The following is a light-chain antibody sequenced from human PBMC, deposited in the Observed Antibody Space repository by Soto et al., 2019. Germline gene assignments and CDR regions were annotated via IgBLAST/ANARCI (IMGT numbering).Light chain of an antibody. Sequence: EIVVTQSPATLSVSPGQTATLSFRASPSVSINSAWYQHKPGQAPSLLIYGASSRATDIPPRFSGSGSGTEFTLTITSLQSEDFAVYYCQQYKNWPPLTFGGGTKVDIK. CDR3: QQYKNWPPLT. CDR2: GAS. J-gene: IGKJ4*01. V-gene: IGKV3-15*01. CDR1: PSVSIN.